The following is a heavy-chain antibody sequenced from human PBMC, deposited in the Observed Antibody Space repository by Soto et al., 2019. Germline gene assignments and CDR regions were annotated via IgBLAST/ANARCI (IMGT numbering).Heavy chain of an antibody. J-gene: IGHJ5*02. CDR2: IYWDDDK. Sequence: QITLKESGPTLVKPTQTLTLTCTFSGFSLTTRGVGVGWLRQPPGKALECLALIYWDDDKRYSPSLQSRLSITQDTSKNQVVLTMTNVDPVDTATYYCAHIPNYYQYDWFDPWGQGTLVSVSS. D-gene: IGHD3-16*01. V-gene: IGHV2-5*02. CDR1: GFSLTTRGVG. CDR3: AHIPNYYQYDWFDP.